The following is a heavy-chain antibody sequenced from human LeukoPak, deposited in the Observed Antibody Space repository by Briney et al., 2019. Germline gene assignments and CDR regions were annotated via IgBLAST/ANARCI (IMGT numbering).Heavy chain of an antibody. CDR2: IYHSGST. CDR3: ARDHYYNSSGYTFRH. J-gene: IGHJ1*01. CDR1: GGSISSGGYY. Sequence: PSQTLSLTCTVSGGSISSGGYYWSWIRQPPGKGLGWIGYIYHSGSTYYNPSLKSRVTISVDRSKNQFSLKLDSVTAADTAVYYCARDHYYNSSGYTFRHWGQGTLVTVSS. V-gene: IGHV4-30-2*01. D-gene: IGHD3-22*01.